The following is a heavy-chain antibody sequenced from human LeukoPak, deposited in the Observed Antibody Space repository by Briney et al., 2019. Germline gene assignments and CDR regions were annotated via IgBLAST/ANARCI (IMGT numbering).Heavy chain of an antibody. CDR2: IRSKANSYAT. D-gene: IGHD3-22*01. Sequence: GGSLRLSCAASGFTFSGSAMHWVRQASGKGLEWVGRIRSKANSYATAYAASVKGRFTISRDDSKNTAYLQMNSLKTEDTAVYYCTREVPIYYDSSGYYRWGQGTLVTVSS. CDR3: TREVPIYYDSSGYYR. J-gene: IGHJ4*02. CDR1: GFTFSGSA. V-gene: IGHV3-73*01.